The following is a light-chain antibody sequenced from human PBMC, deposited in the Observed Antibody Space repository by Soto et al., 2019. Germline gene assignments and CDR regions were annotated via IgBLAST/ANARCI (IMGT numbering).Light chain of an antibody. CDR3: QQLNSYPLT. V-gene: IGKV1-5*01. Sequence: LQMTHSPSTLSASVGDTVTVTFRASQSVSGWLAWYQQKPGKAPKLLIYAASTLQSGVPSRFSGSGSGTEFTLTISSLQPEDFATYYCQQLNSYPLTFGQGTRLEIK. CDR2: AAS. CDR1: QSVSGW. J-gene: IGKJ5*01.